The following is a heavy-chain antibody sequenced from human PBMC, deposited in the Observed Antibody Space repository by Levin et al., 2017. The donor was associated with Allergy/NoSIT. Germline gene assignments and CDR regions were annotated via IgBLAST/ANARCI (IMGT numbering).Heavy chain of an antibody. D-gene: IGHD1-14*01. CDR3: AKDRTTYNLHRYGMDV. J-gene: IGHJ6*02. V-gene: IGHV3-30*18. Sequence: PGGSLRLSCAASGFTFSSYGMHWVRQAPGKGLEWVAVISYDGSNKYYADSVKGRFTISRDNSKNTLYLQMNSLRAEDTAVYYCAKDRTTYNLHRYGMDVWGQGTTVTVSS. CDR1: GFTFSSYG. CDR2: ISYDGSNK.